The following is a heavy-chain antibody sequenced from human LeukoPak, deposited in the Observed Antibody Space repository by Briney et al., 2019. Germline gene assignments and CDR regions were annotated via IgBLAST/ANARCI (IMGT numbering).Heavy chain of an antibody. CDR2: ISYDGSNK. D-gene: IGHD2-21*01. CDR3: ARDLLGGDPWAVFDY. J-gene: IGHJ4*02. Sequence: PGGSLRLSCAASGFTFSSYAMHWVRQAPGKGLEWVAVISYDGSNKYYADSVKGRFTISRDNSKNTLYLQMKSLRAEDTAVYYCARDLLGGDPWAVFDYWGQGTLVTVSS. CDR1: GFTFSSYA. V-gene: IGHV3-30*01.